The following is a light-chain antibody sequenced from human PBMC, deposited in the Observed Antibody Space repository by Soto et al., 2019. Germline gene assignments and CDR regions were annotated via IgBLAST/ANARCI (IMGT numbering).Light chain of an antibody. CDR2: GAS. CDR3: QQDSSWPLT. J-gene: IGKJ4*01. V-gene: IGKV3-15*01. Sequence: EIVMTQSPATLSVSPGERVTLSCRASQDIRSSLARYQQKPGQAPRLLIYGASIRATGVPATFSGSGSGTEFTLSISSLQSEHLGVYYCQQDSSWPLTFGGGTKVDIK. CDR1: QDIRSS.